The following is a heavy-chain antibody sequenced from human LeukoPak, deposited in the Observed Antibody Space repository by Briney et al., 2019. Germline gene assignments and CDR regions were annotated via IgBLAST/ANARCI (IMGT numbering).Heavy chain of an antibody. V-gene: IGHV4-59*01. D-gene: IGHD6-19*01. CDR3: ARERSGWYEDY. Sequence: PSETLSLTCTVSGGSISSYYWSWIRQPPGKGLEWIGYIYYSGSTNYNPSLKSRVTISVDTSKNQFSLKLSSVTAADTAVYYCARERSGWYEDYWGQGTLVTVSS. J-gene: IGHJ4*02. CDR1: GGSISSYY. CDR2: IYYSGST.